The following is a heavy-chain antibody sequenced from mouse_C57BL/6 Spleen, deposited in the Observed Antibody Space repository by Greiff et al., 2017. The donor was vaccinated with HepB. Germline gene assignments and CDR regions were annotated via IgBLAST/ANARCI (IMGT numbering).Heavy chain of an antibody. D-gene: IGHD1-1*01. CDR3: AREGMVYGEFDY. J-gene: IGHJ2*01. CDR1: GYTFTSYW. V-gene: IGHV1-61*01. Sequence: QVQLQQPGAELVRPGSSVKLSCKASGYTFTSYWMDWVKQRPGQGLEWIGNIYPSDSETHYNQKFKDKATLTVDKSSSTAHMQLSSLTSEDSAVYYCAREGMVYGEFDYWGQGTTLTVSS. CDR2: IYPSDSET.